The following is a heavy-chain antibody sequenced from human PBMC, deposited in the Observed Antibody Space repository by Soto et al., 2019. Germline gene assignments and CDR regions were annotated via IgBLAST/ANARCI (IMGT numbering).Heavy chain of an antibody. D-gene: IGHD3-3*01. J-gene: IGHJ6*02. CDR2: IYYSGST. Sequence: SETLSLTCAVSGGSISSSNWWSWVRQPPGKGLEWIGYIYYSGSTNYNPSLKSRVTISVDTSKNQFSLKLSSVTAADTAVYYCARDRHKYYDFWSGYYSYYGMDVWGQGTTVTVSS. V-gene: IGHV4-4*02. CDR1: GGSISSSNW. CDR3: ARDRHKYYDFWSGYYSYYGMDV.